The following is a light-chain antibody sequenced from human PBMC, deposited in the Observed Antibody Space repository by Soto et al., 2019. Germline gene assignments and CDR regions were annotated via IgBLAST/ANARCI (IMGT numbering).Light chain of an antibody. CDR1: SGSIARNY. CDR3: QSYDSINPAV. Sequence: NFMLTQPHSVSEAPGKTVTISCTRSSGSIARNYVQWYQQRPGSAPTTLIYEDNERPSGVPDRFSGSIDSSSNSASLTISALKTEDEAVYYCQSYDSINPAVFGGGTQLTVL. CDR2: EDN. J-gene: IGLJ2*01. V-gene: IGLV6-57*04.